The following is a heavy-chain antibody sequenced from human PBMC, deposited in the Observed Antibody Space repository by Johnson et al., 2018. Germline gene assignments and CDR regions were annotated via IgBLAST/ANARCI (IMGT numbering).Heavy chain of an antibody. D-gene: IGHD3-16*01. CDR3: ARGNLGGLDI. V-gene: IGHV3-74*01. CDR1: GFTYSYYW. CDR2: IPSSVSIT. Sequence: EVQLVESGGGLVQPGGSLRLSCVASGFTYSYYWMHWVRQAPGKGLVWVAHIPSSVSITTYADSGKGRFTISRDNAKNTLYLQMNSLSVEDTAVYYCARGNLGGLDIWGQGAVVTVSS. J-gene: IGHJ3*02.